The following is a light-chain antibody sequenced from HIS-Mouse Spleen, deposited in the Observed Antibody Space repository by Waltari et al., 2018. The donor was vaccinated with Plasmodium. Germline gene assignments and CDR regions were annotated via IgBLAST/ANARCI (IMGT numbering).Light chain of an antibody. CDR2: DAS. Sequence: EIVLTQSPPTLSLSPGERAPLPCRASQSVSSYLACYQQEPGQAPRLLIHDASNRATGITARFSGRGSGTDFALTISSLEPEDFAVYFGQQRSNWPPLTFGGGTKVAIK. J-gene: IGKJ4*02. CDR3: QQRSNWPPLT. V-gene: IGKV3-11*01. CDR1: QSVSSY.